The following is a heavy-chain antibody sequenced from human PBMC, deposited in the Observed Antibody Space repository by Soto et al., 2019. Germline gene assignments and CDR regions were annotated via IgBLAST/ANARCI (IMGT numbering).Heavy chain of an antibody. CDR1: GGTFSRYT. V-gene: IGHV1-69*02. J-gene: IGHJ4*02. Sequence: QVQLVQSGAEVKKPGSSVKVSCKASGGTFSRYTISWVRQAPGQGLEWMGRFIPILGIANYAQKFQGRVTFTADKSTITGYVDLGSLRSEDTAVYYCARGLGVRFLSTWGQGTLVTVSS. CDR3: ARGLGVRFLST. D-gene: IGHD3-3*01. CDR2: FIPILGIA.